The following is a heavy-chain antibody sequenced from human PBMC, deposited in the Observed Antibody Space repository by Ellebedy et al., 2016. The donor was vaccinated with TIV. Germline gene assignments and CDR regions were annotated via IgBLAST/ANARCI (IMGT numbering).Heavy chain of an antibody. D-gene: IGHD3-22*01. CDR1: GGSFSGYY. CDR3: ARLGYSPFDY. CDR2: INHSGST. V-gene: IGHV4-34*01. Sequence: SETLSLXCAVYGGSFSGYYWSWIRQPPGKGLEWIGEINHSGSTNYNPSLKSRVTISVDTSKNQFSLKLSSVTAADTAVYYCARLGYSPFDYWGQGTLVTVSS. J-gene: IGHJ4*02.